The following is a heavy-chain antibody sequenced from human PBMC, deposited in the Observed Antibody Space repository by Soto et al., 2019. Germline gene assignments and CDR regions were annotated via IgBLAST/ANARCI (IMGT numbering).Heavy chain of an antibody. CDR3: AKLDSSGWYATPDY. Sequence: GGSLRLSCAASAFTFSSYAISWVRQAPGKGLEWVSAISGSGGSTYYADSVKGRFTISRDNSKNTLYLQMNSLRAEDTAVYYCAKLDSSGWYATPDYSGQGTLVTVSS. CDR1: AFTFSSYA. CDR2: ISGSGGST. V-gene: IGHV3-23*01. D-gene: IGHD6-19*01. J-gene: IGHJ4*02.